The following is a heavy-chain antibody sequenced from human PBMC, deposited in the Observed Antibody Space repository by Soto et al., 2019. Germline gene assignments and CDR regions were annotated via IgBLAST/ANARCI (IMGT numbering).Heavy chain of an antibody. J-gene: IGHJ5*02. CDR3: ATGFRQYCTNGVCGVSWFDP. V-gene: IGHV1-24*01. D-gene: IGHD2-8*01. Sequence: GPSVKVSCKVSGYTLTELSMHWVRQAPGKGLEWMGGFDPEDGETIYAQKFQGRVTMTEDTSTDTAYMELSSLRSEDTAVYYCATGFRQYCTNGVCGVSWFDPWGQGTLVTVSS. CDR2: FDPEDGET. CDR1: GYTLTELS.